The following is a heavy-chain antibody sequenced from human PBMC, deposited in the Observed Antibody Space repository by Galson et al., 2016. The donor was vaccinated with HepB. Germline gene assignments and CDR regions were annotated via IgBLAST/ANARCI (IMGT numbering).Heavy chain of an antibody. CDR1: GFTFSTYG. CDR2: IWYDGSNQ. CDR3: ARGRGYGDSPAYFDY. J-gene: IGHJ4*01. V-gene: IGHV3-33*01. D-gene: IGHD4-17*01. Sequence: SLRLSCAASGFTFSTYGMHWVRQAPGKGLEWVAVIWYDGSNQYYAHSVEGRFTISRDNSKNTVFLQMNSLRAEGTAVYYCARGRGYGDSPAYFDYWGQGTLVTVSS.